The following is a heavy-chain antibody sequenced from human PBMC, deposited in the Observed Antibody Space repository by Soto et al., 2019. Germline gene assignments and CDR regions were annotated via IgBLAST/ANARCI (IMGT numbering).Heavy chain of an antibody. CDR1: GYTFTNYW. Sequence: GESLKISCKASGYTFTNYWIGWVRQVPGEGLEWMGFIFPSDSVTRYSPSFQGQVTISVDKSADTTYLQWGSLKASDTAMYYCVRGMDRNSAGFWGLGTMVTVSS. J-gene: IGHJ4*02. D-gene: IGHD2-2*03. CDR2: IFPSDSVT. V-gene: IGHV5-51*01. CDR3: VRGMDRNSAGF.